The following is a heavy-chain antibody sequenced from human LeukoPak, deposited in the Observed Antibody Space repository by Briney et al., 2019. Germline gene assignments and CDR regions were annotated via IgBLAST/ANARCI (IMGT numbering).Heavy chain of an antibody. CDR3: ARVAVTVTPIVVVIYLVDY. J-gene: IGHJ4*02. D-gene: IGHD3-22*01. Sequence: PGGSLRLSCAASGFTFSSYWMSWVRQAPGKGLEWVSYISSSSSTIYYADSVKGRFTISRDNAKNSLYLQMNSLRAEDTAVYYCARVAVTVTPIVVVIYLVDYWGQGTLVTVSS. CDR1: GFTFSSYW. CDR2: ISSSSSTI. V-gene: IGHV3-48*01.